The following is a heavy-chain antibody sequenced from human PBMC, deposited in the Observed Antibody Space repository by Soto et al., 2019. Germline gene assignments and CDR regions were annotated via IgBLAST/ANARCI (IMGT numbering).Heavy chain of an antibody. Sequence: PSETLSLTCTVSGGSSSGGYYWSWIRQHPGKGLEWIGYIYYSGSTYYNPSLKSRVTISVDTPKNQFSLKLSSVTAADTAVYYCAREGDSSSSGNDYWGQGTLVTVSS. D-gene: IGHD6-6*01. CDR2: IYYSGST. CDR3: AREGDSSSSGNDY. CDR1: GGSSSGGYY. J-gene: IGHJ4*02. V-gene: IGHV4-31*03.